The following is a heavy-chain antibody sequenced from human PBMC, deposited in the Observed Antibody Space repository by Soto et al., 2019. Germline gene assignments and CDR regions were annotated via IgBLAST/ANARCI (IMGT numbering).Heavy chain of an antibody. CDR3: ARISSVDPYGYVNGGLDV. J-gene: IGHJ6*02. D-gene: IGHD5-18*01. Sequence: SETLSLTCAVYGGSFSGYYWSWIRQPPGKGLEWIGEINHSGSTNYNPSLKSRVTISVDTSKNQFSLKLSSVTAADTAVYYCARISSVDPYGYVNGGLDVWGQGTKVTVSS. V-gene: IGHV4-34*01. CDR1: GGSFSGYY. CDR2: INHSGST.